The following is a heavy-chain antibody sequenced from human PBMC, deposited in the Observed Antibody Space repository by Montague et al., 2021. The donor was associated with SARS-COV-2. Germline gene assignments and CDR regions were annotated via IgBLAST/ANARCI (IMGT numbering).Heavy chain of an antibody. CDR3: ARGRTVTTFYYYYYYGMDV. J-gene: IGHJ6*02. Sequence: TLSLTCAVYVGSFSGYYWSWIRQPPGKGLEWIGEINHSGSTNYNPSLKSRVTISVDTSKNQFSLKLSSVTAADTAVYYCARGRTVTTFYYYYYYGMDVWGQGTTVTVSS. V-gene: IGHV4-34*01. D-gene: IGHD4-17*01. CDR1: VGSFSGYY. CDR2: INHSGST.